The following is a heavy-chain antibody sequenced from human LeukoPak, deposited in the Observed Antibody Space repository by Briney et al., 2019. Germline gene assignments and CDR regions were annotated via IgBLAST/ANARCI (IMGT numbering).Heavy chain of an antibody. CDR3: AKNTGYTSSFPLDY. V-gene: IGHV1-18*01. J-gene: IGHJ4*02. D-gene: IGHD6-13*01. CDR1: GYTFTSYG. Sequence: ASVKVSCKASGYTFTSYGISWVRQAPGQGLEWMGWISPYNGNIKYAQKLQGRVTMTTDTSTSTAYMELRSLRSDDTAVYYCAKNTGYTSSFPLDYWGQGILVTVSS. CDR2: ISPYNGNI.